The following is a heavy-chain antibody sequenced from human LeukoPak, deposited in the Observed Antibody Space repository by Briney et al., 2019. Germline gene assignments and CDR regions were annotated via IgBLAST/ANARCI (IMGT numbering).Heavy chain of an antibody. CDR3: ARNFYFGSSGYYHY. CDR1: GYTFTGYY. CDR2: INPNSGGT. Sequence: ASVKVSCKASGYTFTGYYTHWVRQAPGQGLEWMGWINPNSGGTNYAQKFQGRVTMTRDTSISTAYMELSRLRSDDTAVYYCARNFYFGSSGYYHYWGQGTLVTVSS. D-gene: IGHD3-22*01. V-gene: IGHV1-2*02. J-gene: IGHJ4*02.